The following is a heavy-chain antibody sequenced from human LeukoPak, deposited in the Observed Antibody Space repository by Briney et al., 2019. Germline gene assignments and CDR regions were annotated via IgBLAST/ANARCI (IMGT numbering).Heavy chain of an antibody. D-gene: IGHD6-19*01. CDR3: ARGQPEEQWLVVGNWFDP. CDR1: GGSISSYY. V-gene: IGHV4-59*01. J-gene: IGHJ5*02. CDR2: IYYSGST. Sequence: SETLSLTCTVSGGSISSYYWSWIRQPPGKGLEWIGYIYYSGSTYYNPSLKSRVTISVDTSKNQFSLKLSSVTAADTAVYYCARGQPEEQWLVVGNWFDPWGQGTLVTVSS.